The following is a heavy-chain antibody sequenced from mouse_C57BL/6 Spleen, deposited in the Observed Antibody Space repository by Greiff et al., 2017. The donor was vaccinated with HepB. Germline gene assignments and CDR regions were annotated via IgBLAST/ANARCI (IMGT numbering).Heavy chain of an antibody. CDR1: GYSITSGYY. J-gene: IGHJ4*01. Sequence: DVKLQESGPGLVKPSQSLSLTCSVPGYSITSGYYWNWIRQFPGNKLEWMGYISYDGSNNYNPSLKNRISITRDTSKNQFFLKLNSVTTEDTATYYCARLVYYAMDYWGQGTSVTVSS. CDR2: ISYDGSN. CDR3: ARLVYYAMDY. V-gene: IGHV3-6*01.